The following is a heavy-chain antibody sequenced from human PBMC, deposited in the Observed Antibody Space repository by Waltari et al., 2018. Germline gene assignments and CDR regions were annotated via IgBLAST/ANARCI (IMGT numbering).Heavy chain of an antibody. V-gene: IGHV1-69-2*01. J-gene: IGHJ4*02. CDR1: GYTFTDYY. Sequence: EVQLVQSGAEVKKHGATVKISCEASGYTFTDYYMHWVQQAPVKGLEWMGRVDPEDGETIYAEKFQGRVTITADTSTDTAYMELSSLRSEDTAVYYCATDRCSGGSCYPDYWGQGTLVTVAS. D-gene: IGHD2-15*01. CDR3: ATDRCSGGSCYPDY. CDR2: VDPEDGET.